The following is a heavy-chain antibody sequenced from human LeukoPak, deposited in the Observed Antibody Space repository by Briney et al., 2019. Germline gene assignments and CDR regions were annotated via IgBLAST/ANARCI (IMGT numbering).Heavy chain of an antibody. D-gene: IGHD4-17*01. Sequence: GGSLRLSXAASGFTFANYAMTWVRQAPGKGLEWVSSISDSGGSTYYADSVKGRFTISRDNYKNTLYLQMNSLRAEDTAVYYCARDPNGNYVGAFDFQRWGQGTLVTVSS. CDR3: ARDPNGNYVGAFDFQR. CDR1: GFTFANYA. J-gene: IGHJ1*01. V-gene: IGHV3-23*01. CDR2: ISDSGGST.